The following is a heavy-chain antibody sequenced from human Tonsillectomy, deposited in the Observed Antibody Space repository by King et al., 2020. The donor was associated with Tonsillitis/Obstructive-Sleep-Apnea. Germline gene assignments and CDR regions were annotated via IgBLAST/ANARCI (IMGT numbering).Heavy chain of an antibody. Sequence: VPLVPSVAALQPPGASLPVSCPASGSPFPGYSMHCVRQAPGQGLAWLGWINPTSGGTNYAQTFQGRFTITRDTSISTAYMELSRLRSDDTAGEEGERARGGGGEGRKDEEGESGGKG. CDR2: INPTSGGT. CDR3: ERARGGGGEGRKDEEGES. CDR1: GSPFPGYS. J-gene: IGHJ6*03. V-gene: IGHV1-2*02. D-gene: IGHD3-16*01.